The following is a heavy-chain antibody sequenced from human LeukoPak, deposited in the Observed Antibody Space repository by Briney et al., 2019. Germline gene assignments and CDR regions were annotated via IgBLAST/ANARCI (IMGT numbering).Heavy chain of an antibody. J-gene: IGHJ4*02. V-gene: IGHV1-46*01. Sequence: GASVKVSCKASGYTFTNYYMFWVRQAPGQGLEWMGRINPSDGSTSYAQKFQGRVTMTRDTSTTTVYMELSSLRSEDTAVYYCARGPTAVVPFDYWGQGTLVTVSS. CDR1: GYTFTNYY. CDR2: INPSDGST. D-gene: IGHD4-23*01. CDR3: ARGPTAVVPFDY.